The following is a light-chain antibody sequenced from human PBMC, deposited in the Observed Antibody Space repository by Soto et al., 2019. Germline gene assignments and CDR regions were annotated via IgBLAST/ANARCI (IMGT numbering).Light chain of an antibody. J-gene: IGKJ5*01. V-gene: IGKV3-15*01. Sequence: VVRTQSPATLSLSPGERATLSCRASESVSSNLAWYQQRPGQAPRLVIYGASTRATGTPARFSGGGSGTEFTLTISSLQSEDFAVYYCQQYNSWPPITFGQGTRLEIK. CDR3: QQYNSWPPIT. CDR2: GAS. CDR1: ESVSSN.